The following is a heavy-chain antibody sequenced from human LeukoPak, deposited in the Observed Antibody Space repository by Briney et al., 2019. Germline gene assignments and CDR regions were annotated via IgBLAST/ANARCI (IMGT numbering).Heavy chain of an antibody. CDR3: ARELVAGGY. V-gene: IGHV3-23*01. J-gene: IGHJ4*02. CDR1: GFTFSSYA. Sequence: GGSLRLSCAASGFTFSSYAMGWVRQAPGKGLEWVSSIGGSGGGTYYADSVKGRFTISRDNSKNTLYLQMNSLRAEDTAVYYCARELVAGGYWGQGTLVTVSS. D-gene: IGHD2-2*01. CDR2: IGGSGGGT.